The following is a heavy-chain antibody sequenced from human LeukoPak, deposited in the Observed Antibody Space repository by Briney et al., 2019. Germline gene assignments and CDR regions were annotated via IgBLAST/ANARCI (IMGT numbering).Heavy chain of an antibody. J-gene: IGHJ3*02. V-gene: IGHV4-59*01. CDR3: ARDWGRFLEWLFMPDAFDI. D-gene: IGHD3-3*01. Sequence: SETLSLTCTVSGGSISSYYWSWIRRPPGKGLEWIGYIYYSGSTNYNPSLKSRVTISVDTSKNQFSLKLSSVTAADTAVYYCARDWGRFLEWLFMPDAFDIWGQGTMVTVSS. CDR1: GGSISSYY. CDR2: IYYSGST.